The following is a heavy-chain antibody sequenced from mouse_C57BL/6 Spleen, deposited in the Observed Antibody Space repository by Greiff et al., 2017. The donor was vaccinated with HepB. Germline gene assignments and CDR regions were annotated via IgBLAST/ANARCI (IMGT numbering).Heavy chain of an antibody. CDR1: GYTFTSYW. D-gene: IGHD3-2*02. Sequence: QVQLQQPGTELVKPGASVKLSCKASGYTFTSYWMHWVKQRPGQGLEWIGNINPSNGGTNYNEKFKSKATLTVDKSSSTADMQLSSLTSEDSAVYYCASSIDSAGPDWHFDVWGTRTTVTVSS. CDR3: ASSIDSAGPDWHFDV. V-gene: IGHV1-53*01. CDR2: INPSNGGT. J-gene: IGHJ1*03.